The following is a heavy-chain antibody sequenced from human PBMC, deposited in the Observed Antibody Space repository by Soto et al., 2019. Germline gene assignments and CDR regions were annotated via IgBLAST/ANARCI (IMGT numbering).Heavy chain of an antibody. J-gene: IGHJ6*03. CDR1: GFTFSNYE. CDR2: ISNNGAHT. Sequence: EAQLVESGGGLVQPGGSLRLSCAASGFTFSNYEMHWVRQAPGKGLEYVSGISNNGAHTDYAKSVKGRFTISRDNSENDSYLQMGSLRAEDMALYYCARRGYGSRWPNVYMDVWGKGTTVTVSS. V-gene: IGHV3-64*01. CDR3: ARRGYGSRWPNVYMDV. D-gene: IGHD6-13*01.